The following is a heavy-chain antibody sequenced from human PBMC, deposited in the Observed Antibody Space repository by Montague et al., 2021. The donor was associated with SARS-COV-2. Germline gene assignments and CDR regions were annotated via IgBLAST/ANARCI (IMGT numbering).Heavy chain of an antibody. D-gene: IGHD2-2*01. Sequence: SLRLSCAASGFTFSSYEMNWVRQAPGKGLEWVSYTTSTGSTIYXXXSVQGRFTISRDNAKKSLYLQMNSLRAEDTAVYYCARNKFPAAFDFWGQGTLVTVSS. CDR3: ARNKFPAAFDF. V-gene: IGHV3-48*03. CDR2: TTSTGSTI. J-gene: IGHJ4*02. CDR1: GFTFSSYE.